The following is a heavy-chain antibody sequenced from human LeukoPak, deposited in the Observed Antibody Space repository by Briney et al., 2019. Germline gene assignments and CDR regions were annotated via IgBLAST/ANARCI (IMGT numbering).Heavy chain of an antibody. CDR1: GYTFSNFG. J-gene: IGHJ4*02. CDR3: ARDGTSTDDY. CDR2: ISGNNDNP. D-gene: IGHD2-2*01. Sequence: ASVTVSCKASGYTFSNFGINWVRQAPGQGLEWIAWISGNNDNPNYGQKFQGRFTVTTDSSTSTACMELRNLRSDDTAVYYCARDGTSTDDYWGQGTLVTVSS. V-gene: IGHV1-18*01.